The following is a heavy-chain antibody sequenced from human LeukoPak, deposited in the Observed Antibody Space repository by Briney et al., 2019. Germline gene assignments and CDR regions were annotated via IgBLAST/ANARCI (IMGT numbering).Heavy chain of an antibody. CDR1: DLTVSSNC. V-gene: IGHV3-53*01. CDR3: ARDPGGIGYYYAY. Sequence: PGGSLRLSCVASDLTVSSNCMSWVCQAPGKGLEWVSVIYSDGSTYYADSVKGRFTISRDNSKNTLYLQMNSLRAEDSVVYYCARDPGGIGYYYAYWGQGTLVTVSS. J-gene: IGHJ4*02. CDR2: IYSDGST. D-gene: IGHD3-22*01.